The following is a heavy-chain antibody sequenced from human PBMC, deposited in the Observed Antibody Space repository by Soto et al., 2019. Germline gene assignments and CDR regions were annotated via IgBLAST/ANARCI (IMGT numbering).Heavy chain of an antibody. V-gene: IGHV3-64D*06. CDR1: GSAFSSYG. CDR3: VKKRLVAPGNWNFDL. D-gene: IGHD2-15*01. Sequence: EVQLVESGGALVQPGGSLRLSCSASGSAFSSYGMHWVRHPPGKRLELVSAISPNGRDTYYADSVKGRFTISRDNSKNTLYLQMDSLRTEDTAVYYCVKKRLVAPGNWNFDLWGRGTVVIVSS. CDR2: ISPNGRDT. J-gene: IGHJ2*01.